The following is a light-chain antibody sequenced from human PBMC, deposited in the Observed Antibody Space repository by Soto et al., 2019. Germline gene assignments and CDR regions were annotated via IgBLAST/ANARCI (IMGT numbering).Light chain of an antibody. Sequence: DIQMTQSPSSLSASVGDRVTITCRASQSISSYLNWYQQKPGKAPKLLIYAASSLQSGVPSRFSGSGSGTDFTLTISSLQPEYFATYYCQQSYSTPYTFGQGTKVEIK. CDR3: QQSYSTPYT. CDR2: AAS. J-gene: IGKJ2*01. CDR1: QSISSY. V-gene: IGKV1-39*01.